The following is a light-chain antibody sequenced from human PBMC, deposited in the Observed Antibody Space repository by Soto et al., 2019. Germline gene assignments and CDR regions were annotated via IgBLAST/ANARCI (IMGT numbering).Light chain of an antibody. CDR3: SSYTTSSSRI. Sequence: QSALTQPASVSGSPGQSITISCNGTSSDVGGYKYVSWYQQYPGKAPKLKIYEVSNRPSGVSNRFSGSKSGNTASLTISGLQAEDEADYYCSSYTTSSSRIFGGGTKVTVL. CDR2: EVS. V-gene: IGLV2-14*01. CDR1: SSDVGGYKY. J-gene: IGLJ2*01.